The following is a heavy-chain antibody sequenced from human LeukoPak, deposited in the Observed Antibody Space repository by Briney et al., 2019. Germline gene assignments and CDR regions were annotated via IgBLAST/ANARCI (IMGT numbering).Heavy chain of an antibody. CDR3: ALRSGTAYGGGHWLD. D-gene: IGHD4-23*01. J-gene: IGHJ5*02. CDR1: AGCITSNNYY. V-gene: IGHV4-39*02. CDR2: ISSGGST. Sequence: SENLSLTCTVSAGCITSNNYYWRWIRQPPGKGLEWIASISSGGSTHYNPSLKSRVTVSVATSENHFSLKLRSVTAPDMSGYHCALRSGTAYGGGHWLD.